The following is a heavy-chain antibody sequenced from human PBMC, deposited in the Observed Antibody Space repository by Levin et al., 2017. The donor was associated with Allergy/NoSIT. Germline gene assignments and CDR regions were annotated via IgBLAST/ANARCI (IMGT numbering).Heavy chain of an antibody. Sequence: SCAASGFSFSSYWMHWVRQAPGKGLVWVCRINSDGRSTNYADSVKGRFTISRDNAKNTLYLQMNSLRAEDTAVYYCAREYCSSTSCLSDYYYGMDVWGQGTTVTVSS. CDR2: INSDGRST. D-gene: IGHD2-2*01. J-gene: IGHJ6*02. CDR3: AREYCSSTSCLSDYYYGMDV. CDR1: GFSFSSYW. V-gene: IGHV3-74*01.